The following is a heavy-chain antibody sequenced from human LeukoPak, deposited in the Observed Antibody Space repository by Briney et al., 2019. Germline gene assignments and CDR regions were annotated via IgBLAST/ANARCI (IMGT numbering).Heavy chain of an antibody. Sequence: SETLSLTCAVYGGSFSGYYWSWIRQPPRKGLEWIGEINHSGSTNYNPSLKSRVTISVDTSKNQFPLKLSSVTAADTAVYYCARGGGYSYGFIGIPFDYWGQGTLVTVSS. J-gene: IGHJ4*02. CDR3: ARGGGYSYGFIGIPFDY. CDR2: INHSGST. V-gene: IGHV4-34*01. D-gene: IGHD5-18*01. CDR1: GGSFSGYY.